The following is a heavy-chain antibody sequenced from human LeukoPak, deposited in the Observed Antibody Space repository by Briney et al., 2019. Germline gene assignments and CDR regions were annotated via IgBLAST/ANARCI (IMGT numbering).Heavy chain of an antibody. V-gene: IGHV3-7*01. CDR2: IKQDGSEK. J-gene: IGHJ4*02. D-gene: IGHD4-23*01. CDR3: AQLRTTDY. Sequence: GGSLRLSCAASGFTFSSYWMSWVRQAPGKGLEWVANIKQDGSEKNYVDSVKGRFTISKDNAKNSLFLQMNSLRAEDTAVYYCAQLRTTDYWGQGTLVTVSS. CDR1: GFTFSSYW.